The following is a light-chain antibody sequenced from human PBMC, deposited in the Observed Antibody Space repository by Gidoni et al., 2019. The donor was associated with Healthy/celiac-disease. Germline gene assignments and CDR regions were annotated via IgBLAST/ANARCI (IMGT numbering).Light chain of an antibody. V-gene: IGKV1-39*01. CDR2: AAS. Sequence: DIQLTPSPSSLSASVGDRVTLTCRASQSISSYLNWLQQKPGKAPKLLIYAASSLQSGVPSRFSGSGSGTDFTLTISSLQPEDFATYYCQQSYSTIWAFGQGTKVEIK. J-gene: IGKJ1*01. CDR1: QSISSY. CDR3: QQSYSTIWA.